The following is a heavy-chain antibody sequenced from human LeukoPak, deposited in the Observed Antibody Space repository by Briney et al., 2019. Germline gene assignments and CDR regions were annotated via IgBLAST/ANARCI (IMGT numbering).Heavy chain of an antibody. V-gene: IGHV4-59*01. CDR3: AGMRITTPTVRTLDY. J-gene: IGHJ4*02. Sequence: SETLSFTCTVSGGSMSTYYWTWIRQPPGKGLEWIGFIYYTGSTNYNPSLKSRVTISVDTSKNQLSLKLSSVTAADAAVYYCAGMRITTPTVRTLDYWGQGTLVTVSS. D-gene: IGHD1-14*01. CDR1: GGSMSTYY. CDR2: IYYTGST.